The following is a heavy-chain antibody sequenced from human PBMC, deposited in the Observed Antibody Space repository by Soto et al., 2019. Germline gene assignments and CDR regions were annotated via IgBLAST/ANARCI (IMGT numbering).Heavy chain of an antibody. CDR3: ARLTVTTSDDAFDI. CDR1: GFTFKSHS. CDR2: ISGSGATT. V-gene: IGHV3-23*01. D-gene: IGHD4-17*01. J-gene: IGHJ3*02. Sequence: EVQLLESGGGLVQPGGSLRLPRAAPGFTFKSHSLDRVPQAPGKGLEWVSVISGSGATTYYADSVKGRFTISTDNSKNTLYLQMNSLRAEDTAVYYCARLTVTTSDDAFDIWGQGTMVTVSS.